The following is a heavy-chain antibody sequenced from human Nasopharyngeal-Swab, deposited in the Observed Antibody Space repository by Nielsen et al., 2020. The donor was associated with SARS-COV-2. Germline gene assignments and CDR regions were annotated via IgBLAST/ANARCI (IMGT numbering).Heavy chain of an antibody. D-gene: IGHD6-6*01. CDR1: GYTFSDSW. V-gene: IGHV5-51*01. CDR2: IFPDDSDT. CDR3: VRRDSRSSGVDL. Sequence: GESLKISCKGSGYTFSDSWIAWVRQMPGKGLEWMGIIFPDDSDTKYSPSFEGHVTISADRSTSTTYLQWSSLKASDSAIYYCVRRDSRSSGVDLWGQGTRVTVSS. J-gene: IGHJ5*02.